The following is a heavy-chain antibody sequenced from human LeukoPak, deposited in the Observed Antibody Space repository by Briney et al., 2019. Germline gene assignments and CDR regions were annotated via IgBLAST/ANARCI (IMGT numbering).Heavy chain of an antibody. D-gene: IGHD6-19*01. Sequence: GGSLRLSCAASGFTFSSYAMHWVRQAPGKGLEYVSAISSNGGSTYYANSVKGRFTISRDNSKNTLYLQMGSLRAEDMAVYYCARGIAVAGNRAPGWYYGMDVWGQGTTVTVSS. J-gene: IGHJ6*02. CDR3: ARGIAVAGNRAPGWYYGMDV. CDR1: GFTFSSYA. CDR2: ISSNGGST. V-gene: IGHV3-64*01.